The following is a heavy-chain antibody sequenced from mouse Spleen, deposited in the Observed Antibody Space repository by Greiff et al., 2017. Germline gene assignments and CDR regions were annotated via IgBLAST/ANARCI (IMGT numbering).Heavy chain of an antibody. Sequence: QVQLKESGAELVKPGASVKLSCKASGYTFTSYWMHWVKQRPGQGLEWIGMIHPNSGSTNYNEKFKSKATLTVDKSSSTAYMQLSSLTSEDSAVYYCARYYYGYDGGFAYWGQGTLVTVSA. CDR1: GYTFTSYW. CDR3: ARYYYGYDGGFAY. CDR2: IHPNSGST. V-gene: IGHV1-64*01. D-gene: IGHD2-2*01. J-gene: IGHJ3*01.